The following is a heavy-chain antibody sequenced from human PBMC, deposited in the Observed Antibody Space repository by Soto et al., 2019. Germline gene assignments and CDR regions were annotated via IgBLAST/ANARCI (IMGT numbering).Heavy chain of an antibody. CDR3: ARDWYGSRSSTFDY. CDR2: IIPIFGTA. V-gene: IGHV1-69*13. CDR1: GGTFSSYA. J-gene: IGHJ4*01. Sequence: SVKVSCKASGGTFSSYAISWVRQGPGQVLEWMGGIIPIFGTANYAQKFQGRVTITADESTSTAYMELSSLRSEDTAVYYCARDWYGSRSSTFDYWGHGTMATVSS. D-gene: IGHD3-10*01.